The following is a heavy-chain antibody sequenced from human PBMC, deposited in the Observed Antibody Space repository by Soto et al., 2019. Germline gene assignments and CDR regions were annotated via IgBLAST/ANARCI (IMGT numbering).Heavy chain of an antibody. J-gene: IGHJ4*02. Sequence: PWGSLLLSCAASGFTFSCYRMNWVRQAPGKGLEWVSSISSSSSYIYYADSVKGRFTISRDNAKNSLYLQMNSLRAEDTAVYYCARDHWNYAGHPLDYWGQGTLVTVSS. V-gene: IGHV3-21*01. CDR2: ISSSSSYI. D-gene: IGHD1-7*01. CDR1: GFTFSCYR. CDR3: ARDHWNYAGHPLDY.